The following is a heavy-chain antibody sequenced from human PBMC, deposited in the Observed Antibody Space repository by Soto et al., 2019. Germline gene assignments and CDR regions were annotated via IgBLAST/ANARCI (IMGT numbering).Heavy chain of an antibody. CDR3: ASVPTGKFGVWNY. CDR2: INTGGTTT. V-gene: IGHV3-74*01. D-gene: IGHD2-21*01. Sequence: EVQLVESGGGLVQPGGSLRLSCAASTFTFSSYWMHWVRQAPGQGLVWVSRINTGGTTTTYADSVKSRFTASRDNAANTLYLQMNTLRTEDTAVYYCASVPTGKFGVWNYWGQGTLVTVSS. J-gene: IGHJ4*02. CDR1: TFTFSSYW.